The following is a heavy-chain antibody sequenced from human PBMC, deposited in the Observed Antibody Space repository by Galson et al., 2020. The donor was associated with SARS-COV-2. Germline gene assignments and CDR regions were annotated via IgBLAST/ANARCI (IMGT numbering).Heavy chain of an antibody. CDR2: ISYDGSNK. CDR1: GFTFSSYG. Sequence: TGGSLRLSCAASGFTFSSYGMHWVRQAPGKGLEWVAVISYDGSNKYYADSVKGRFTISRDNSKNTLYLQMNSLRAEDTAVYYCAKDDPYGDPLNPGGFDYWGQGTLVTVSS. V-gene: IGHV3-30*18. D-gene: IGHD4-17*01. J-gene: IGHJ4*02. CDR3: AKDDPYGDPLNPGGFDY.